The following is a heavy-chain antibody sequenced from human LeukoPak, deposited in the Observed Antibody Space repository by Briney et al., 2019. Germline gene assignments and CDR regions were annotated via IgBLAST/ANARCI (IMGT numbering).Heavy chain of an antibody. V-gene: IGHV4-39*01. CDR1: GGSINSSSYY. CDR2: IYCSGST. J-gene: IGHJ4*02. D-gene: IGHD3-3*01. CDR3: ARHGWFGVGGWY. Sequence: SETLSLTCTVSGGSINSSSYYWGWIRQPPGKGLEWIGGIYCSGSTYYNPSLKSRVTISVDTSKNQFSLELRSVTAADTAVYSCARHGWFGVGGWYWGQGTLVTVSS.